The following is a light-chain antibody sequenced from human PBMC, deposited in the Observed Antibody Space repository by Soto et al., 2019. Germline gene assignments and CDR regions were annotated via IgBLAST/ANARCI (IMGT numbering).Light chain of an antibody. V-gene: IGLV2-14*03. Sequence: QSVLTQPASVSGSPGQSITISCTRTSSDLGGYNYVSWYQQHPGKAPKLMIYDVSNRPSGVSNRFSGSKSGNTASLTISGLQAEDEADYYCSSYTSSSSLVVFGGGTKLTVL. CDR1: SSDLGGYNY. J-gene: IGLJ2*01. CDR3: SSYTSSSSLVV. CDR2: DVS.